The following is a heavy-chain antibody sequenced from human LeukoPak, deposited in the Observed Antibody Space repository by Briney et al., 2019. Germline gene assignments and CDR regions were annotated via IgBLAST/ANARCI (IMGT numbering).Heavy chain of an antibody. CDR1: GFTFSSYA. CDR3: AKATRLTWDTAMSFYGMDV. Sequence: GGSLRLSCAAAGFTFSSYAMNWVRQAPGKGLEWVSVISGSGGSTYYADSVKGRFTISRDNSKNTLFLQMNSLRAEDTAVYYCAKATRLTWDTAMSFYGMDVWGQGTTVTVSS. J-gene: IGHJ6*02. V-gene: IGHV3-23*01. D-gene: IGHD5-18*01. CDR2: ISGSGGST.